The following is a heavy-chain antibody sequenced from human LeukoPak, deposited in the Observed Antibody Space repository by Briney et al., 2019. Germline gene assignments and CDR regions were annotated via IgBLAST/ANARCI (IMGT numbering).Heavy chain of an antibody. CDR1: GYSISSGYY. D-gene: IGHD6-19*01. CDR3: GRAVAGYYFDY. Sequence: SETLSLTCAVSGYSISSGYYWSWIRQPPGKGLEWIGYIYYSGSTNYNPSLKSRVTISVDTSKNQFSLKLSSVTAADTAVYYCGRAVAGYYFDYWGQGTLVTVSS. CDR2: IYYSGST. J-gene: IGHJ4*02. V-gene: IGHV4-61*01.